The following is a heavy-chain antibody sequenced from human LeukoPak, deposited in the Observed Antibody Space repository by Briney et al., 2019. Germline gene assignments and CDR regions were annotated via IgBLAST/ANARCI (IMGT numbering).Heavy chain of an antibody. D-gene: IGHD2-2*01. J-gene: IGHJ6*03. CDR1: GFIFSDYA. CDR3: AKTYCTSARYYYYYYYMDV. CDR2: VSYDGSNQ. V-gene: IGHV3-30-3*02. Sequence: GRSLRLSCAASGFIFSDYAMFWVRQAPGKGLEWVAGVSYDGSNQYYPDSVKGRFTISRDNSKKTLYLQLNSLRADDTAVYYCAKTYCTSARYYYYYYYMDVWRKGTTVTVSS.